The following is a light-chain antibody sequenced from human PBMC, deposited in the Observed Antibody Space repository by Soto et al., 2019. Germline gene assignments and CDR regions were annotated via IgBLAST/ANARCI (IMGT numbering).Light chain of an antibody. Sequence: AIQLTQSPSSLSASVGDRVTITCRASQGISSALAWYQQKPGKPPKLLIYDASSLESGVPSRFSGSGSGTDFTLTIRSLQPEDFATYYCQQFNSYPRTFGQGTRLEIK. V-gene: IGKV1-13*02. J-gene: IGKJ5*01. CDR2: DAS. CDR1: QGISSA. CDR3: QQFNSYPRT.